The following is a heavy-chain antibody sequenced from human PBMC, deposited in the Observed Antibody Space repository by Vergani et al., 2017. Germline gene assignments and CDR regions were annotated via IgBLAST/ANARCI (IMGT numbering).Heavy chain of an antibody. CDR2: ISAYNGNT. V-gene: IGHV1-18*01. Sequence: QVQLVQSGAEVKKPGASVKVSCKASGYTFTSYGISWVRQAPGQGLEWMGWISAYNGNTNYAQKLQGRVNMTTDTSTSTAYMELRSLRSDDTAVYYCARDRVLLWFGELLPRYYFDYWGQGTLVTVSS. CDR1: GYTFTSYG. D-gene: IGHD3-10*01. J-gene: IGHJ4*02. CDR3: ARDRVLLWFGELLPRYYFDY.